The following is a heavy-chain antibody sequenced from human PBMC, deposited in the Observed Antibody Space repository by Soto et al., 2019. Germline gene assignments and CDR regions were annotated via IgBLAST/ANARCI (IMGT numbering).Heavy chain of an antibody. V-gene: IGHV1-69*02. J-gene: IGHJ4*02. CDR3: ASHVDIVATSDY. CDR2: IIPILGIA. Sequence: SKVKVAWKSLARTYSGYTGGCVRQAPGQGLEWMGRIIPILGIANYAQKFQGRVTITADKSTSTAYMELSSLRSEDTAVYYCASHVDIVATSDYWGQGTLVTVSS. D-gene: IGHD5-12*01. CDR1: ARTYSGYT.